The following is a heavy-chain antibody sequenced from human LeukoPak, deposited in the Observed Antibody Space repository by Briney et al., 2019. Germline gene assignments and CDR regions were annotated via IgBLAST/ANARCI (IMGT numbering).Heavy chain of an antibody. CDR3: AGGAAVAGLDY. CDR2: ISSSGSTI. CDR1: GFTFSSYE. V-gene: IGHV3-48*03. J-gene: IGHJ4*02. D-gene: IGHD6-19*01. Sequence: GGSLRLSCAASGFTFSSYEMNWVRQAPGKGLEWVSYISSSGSTIYYADSVKGRFTISRDNAKNSLYLQTNSLRAEDTAVYYCAGGAAVAGLDYWGQGTLVTVSS.